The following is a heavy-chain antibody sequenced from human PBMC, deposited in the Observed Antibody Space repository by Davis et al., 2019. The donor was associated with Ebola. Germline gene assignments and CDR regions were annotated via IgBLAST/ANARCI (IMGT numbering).Heavy chain of an antibody. Sequence: GESLKISCAASGFTFSSYAMHWVRQAPGKGLEWVAVISYDGSNKYYADSVKGRFTISRDNSKNTLYLQMNSLRAEDTAVYYCARARFGVHFDYWGQGTLVTVSS. J-gene: IGHJ4*02. CDR1: GFTFSSYA. CDR3: ARARFGVHFDY. D-gene: IGHD3-16*01. CDR2: ISYDGSNK. V-gene: IGHV3-30-3*01.